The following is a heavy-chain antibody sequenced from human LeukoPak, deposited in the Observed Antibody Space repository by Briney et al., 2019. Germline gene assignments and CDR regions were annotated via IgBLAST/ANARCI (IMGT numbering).Heavy chain of an antibody. CDR1: HVSISTYY. CDR2: IHYSGST. V-gene: IGHV4-59*01. Sequence: SETLSLTCTVSHVSISTYYWSWIRQPPGKGLEWMGYIHYSGSTNYNPSLKSRVTISVDTSKRQLSLMLRYVTAADTAVYYCARDIYGSGHGWFDTWGQGRLVTVSS. CDR3: ARDIYGSGHGWFDT. J-gene: IGHJ5*02. D-gene: IGHD3-10*01.